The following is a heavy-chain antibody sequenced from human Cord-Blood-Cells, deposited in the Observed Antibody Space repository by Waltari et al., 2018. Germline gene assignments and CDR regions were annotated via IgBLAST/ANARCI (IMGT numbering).Heavy chain of an antibody. CDR1: GFPFSGSA. CDR2: IRSKANSYAT. Sequence: EVQLVESGGGLVQPGGSLKLSCAASGFPFSGSAMHWVRQASGKGLEWVGRIRSKANSYATAYAASVKGRFTISRDDSKNTAYLQMNSLKTEDTAVYYCTVYGDYDYWGQGTLVTVSS. CDR3: TVYGDYDY. V-gene: IGHV3-73*02. D-gene: IGHD4-17*01. J-gene: IGHJ4*02.